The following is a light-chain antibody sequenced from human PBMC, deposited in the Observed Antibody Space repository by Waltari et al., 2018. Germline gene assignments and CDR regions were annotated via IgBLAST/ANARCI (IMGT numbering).Light chain of an antibody. CDR2: DVS. CDR1: SSDTGLYHY. V-gene: IGLV2-14*03. Sequence: QSALTPPASVSGSPGQSRTIPCTGTSSDTGLYHYVSWYQQHPGKAPKLLLYDVSKRPLGVSTRFSGSKSGNTASLTISGLQPEDEADYYCNSYRSSGSHYVFGTGTEVTVV. CDR3: NSYRSSGSHYV. J-gene: IGLJ1*01.